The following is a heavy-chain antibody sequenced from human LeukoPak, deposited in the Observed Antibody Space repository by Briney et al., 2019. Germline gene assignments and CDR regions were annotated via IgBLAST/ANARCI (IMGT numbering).Heavy chain of an antibody. V-gene: IGHV4-34*01. Sequence: PSETLSLTCAVYCGSFSGYYWSWIRQPPGKGLEWIGEINHSGSTNYNPSLKSRVTISVDTSKNQFSLKLSSVTAADTAVYYCASFGRITIFGVVIPHYFDYWGQGTLVTVSS. CDR2: INHSGST. CDR3: ASFGRITIFGVVIPHYFDY. D-gene: IGHD3-3*01. J-gene: IGHJ4*02. CDR1: CGSFSGYY.